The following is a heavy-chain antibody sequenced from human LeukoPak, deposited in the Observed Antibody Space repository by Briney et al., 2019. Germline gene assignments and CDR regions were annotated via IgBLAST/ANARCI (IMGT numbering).Heavy chain of an antibody. D-gene: IGHD2-2*01. J-gene: IGHJ4*02. Sequence: PGGSLRLSCAASGFTFSSYAMSWVRHAPGKGLELVSAISGSGGSTYYADSVKGRFTISRDNSKNTLYLQMNSLRAEDTAVYYCAKDGCSSTSCSNFDYWGQGTLVTVSS. V-gene: IGHV3-23*01. CDR1: GFTFSSYA. CDR2: ISGSGGST. CDR3: AKDGCSSTSCSNFDY.